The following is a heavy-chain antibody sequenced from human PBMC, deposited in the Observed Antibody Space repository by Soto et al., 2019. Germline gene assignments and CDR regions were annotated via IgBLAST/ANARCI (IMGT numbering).Heavy chain of an antibody. CDR1: GGSISSGGYS. CDR2: IHNSGST. V-gene: IGHV4-31*03. Sequence: QVQLQESGPGLVKPSQTLSLTCTVSGGSISSGGYSWSWIRRRPGKGLEWIGYIHNSGSTYYNPSRKSRLSISMDTSKNQFSLRLNSVTAADTAVYCCAKLPRSAHYLFDAWGQGTLVTVSS. CDR3: AKLPRSAHYLFDA. J-gene: IGHJ4*02. D-gene: IGHD3-3*01.